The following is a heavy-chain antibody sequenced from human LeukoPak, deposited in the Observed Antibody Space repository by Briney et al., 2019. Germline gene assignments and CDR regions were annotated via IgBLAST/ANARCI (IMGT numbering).Heavy chain of an antibody. D-gene: IGHD3-22*01. CDR2: IYTSGST. Sequence: SETLSLTCTVSDGSINSFYWSWIRQPPRKGLEWIGYIYTSGSTNYNHSLKSRVTISVDTSKNQFSLKLSSVTAADTAVYYCGRLKYYYDTSVYFQYYFDLWGQGTLVSVSS. CDR3: GRLKYYYDTSVYFQYYFDL. V-gene: IGHV4-4*09. J-gene: IGHJ4*02. CDR1: DGSINSFY.